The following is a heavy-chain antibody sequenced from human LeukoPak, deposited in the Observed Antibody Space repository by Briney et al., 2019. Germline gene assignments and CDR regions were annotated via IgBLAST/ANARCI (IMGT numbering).Heavy chain of an antibody. D-gene: IGHD3-9*01. V-gene: IGHV3-21*01. CDR2: ISSSSSYI. CDR1: GFTFSSYS. CDR3: AREESVLRYFDWLG. Sequence: GGSLRLSCAASGFTFSSYSMNWVRQAPGKGLEWVSSISSSSSYIYYADSVKGRFTISRDNAKISLYLQMNSLRAEDTAVYYCAREESVLRYFDWLGGGQGTLVTVSS. J-gene: IGHJ4*02.